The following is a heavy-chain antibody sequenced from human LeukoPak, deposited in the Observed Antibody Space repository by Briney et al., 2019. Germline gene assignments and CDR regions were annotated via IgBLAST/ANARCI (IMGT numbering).Heavy chain of an antibody. CDR1: GFTFSSYW. CDR2: INSDGSST. CDR3: AALDHGHDY. V-gene: IGHV3-74*03. Sequence: GGSLRLSCVDSGFTFSSYWMHWVRQAPGKGLVWVSRINSDGSSTKCADSVKGRFTISRDNAKNTLYLQMNSLRAEDTAVYYCAALDHGHDYWGQGTLVTVSS. J-gene: IGHJ4*02.